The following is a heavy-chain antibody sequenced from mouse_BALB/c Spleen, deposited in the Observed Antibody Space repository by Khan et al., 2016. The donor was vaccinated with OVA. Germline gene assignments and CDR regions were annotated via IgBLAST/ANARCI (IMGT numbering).Heavy chain of an antibody. J-gene: IGHJ2*01. V-gene: IGHV5-6-3*01. CDR2: IDSNGGST. CDR3: ARSAI. D-gene: IGHD2-12*01. CDR1: RFNISSYG. Sequence: EVMLVESGGGIVQPGGSLKRSCAASRFNISSYGISSVRQTPDKRLELVATIDSNGGSTDYPDSVKRRSTISGDNAKNATYLQISSLKAEDTAMYYCARSAIWGQGTTLTVSA.